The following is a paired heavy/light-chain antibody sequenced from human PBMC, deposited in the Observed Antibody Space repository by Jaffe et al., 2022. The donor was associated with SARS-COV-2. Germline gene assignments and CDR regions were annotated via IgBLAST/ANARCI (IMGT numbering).Light chain of an antibody. CDR1: QSVLYSSNNKNY. CDR3: QQYYSSPYT. Sequence: DIVMTQSPDSLAVSLGERATINCKSSQSVLYSSNNKNYLAWYQQKPGQPPKLLIYWASTRESGVPDRFSGSGSGTDFTLTISSLQAEDVAVYYCQQYYSSPYTFGQGTKLEIK. V-gene: IGKV4-1*01. J-gene: IGKJ2*01. CDR2: WAS.
Heavy chain of an antibody. V-gene: IGHV4-39*01. CDR1: GGSISSSSYY. D-gene: IGHD3-22*01. Sequence: QLQLQESGPGLAKPSETLSLTCTVSGGSISSSSYYWGWIRQPPGKGLEWIGSIYYSGSTYYNPSFKSRVTISVDTSKNQFSLKLSSVTAADTAVYYCARQLPSITLILVVISDPGWFDPWGQGTLVTVSS. J-gene: IGHJ5*02. CDR3: ARQLPSITLILVVISDPGWFDP. CDR2: IYYSGST.